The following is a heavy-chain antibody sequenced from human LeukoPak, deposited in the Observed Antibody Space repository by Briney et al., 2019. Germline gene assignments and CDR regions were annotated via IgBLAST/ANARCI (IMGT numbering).Heavy chain of an antibody. CDR1: GYTFTSYY. V-gene: IGHV1-46*01. Sequence: ASVKVSCKASGYTFTSYYMHWVRQAPGQGLEWMGIINPSGGSTSYAQKFQGRVTMTRDTSTSTVYMELSSLRSEDTAVYYCAXXXXLYSSGYSYPDYWGQGTLVTVSS. J-gene: IGHJ4*02. CDR2: INPSGGST. D-gene: IGHD3-22*01. CDR3: AXXXXLYSSGYSYPDY.